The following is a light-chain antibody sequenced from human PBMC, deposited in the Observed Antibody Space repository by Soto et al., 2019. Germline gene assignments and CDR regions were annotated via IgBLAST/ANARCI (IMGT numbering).Light chain of an antibody. CDR3: QQRSNWPIT. Sequence: EIVLTQSPATLSLSPGEGATLSCRASQSVASYLVWYQQKPDQAPRLLIYDASTRATGIPARFSGSGSGTDFTLTISSLEPEDFAVYYCQQRSNWPITFGQGTRLEIK. CDR2: DAS. CDR1: QSVASY. J-gene: IGKJ5*01. V-gene: IGKV3-11*01.